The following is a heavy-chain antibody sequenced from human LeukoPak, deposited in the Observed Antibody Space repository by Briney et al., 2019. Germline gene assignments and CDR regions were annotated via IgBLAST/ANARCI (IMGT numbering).Heavy chain of an antibody. J-gene: IGHJ4*02. V-gene: IGHV3-23*01. D-gene: IGHD3-22*01. CDR1: GFTFSSYA. CDR2: ISGSGGST. Sequence: GGSLRLSCAASGFTFSSYAMSWVRQAPGKGLEWVSAISGSGGSTYYADSVKGRFTISRDNSKNTLYLQMNSLRAEDTAVYYRAKDPVGYYYDSSGYLPHFDYWGQGTLVTVSS. CDR3: AKDPVGYYYDSSGYLPHFDY.